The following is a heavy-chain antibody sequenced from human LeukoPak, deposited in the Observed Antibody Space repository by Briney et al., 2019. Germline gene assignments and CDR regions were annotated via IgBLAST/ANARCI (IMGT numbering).Heavy chain of an antibody. CDR1: GYTFTSYG. D-gene: IGHD2-21*02. CDR2: ISGHNGNT. V-gene: IGHV1-18*01. J-gene: IGHJ4*02. CDR3: ARDGSDCGGDCYFGISNY. Sequence: ASVKVSCKASGYTFTSYGISWVRQAPGQGLEWMGWISGHNGNTHYAQKFQGRVTMTTDTSMTTAYMELRSLSSDDTAVYYCARDGSDCGGDCYFGISNYWGQGTLVTVSS.